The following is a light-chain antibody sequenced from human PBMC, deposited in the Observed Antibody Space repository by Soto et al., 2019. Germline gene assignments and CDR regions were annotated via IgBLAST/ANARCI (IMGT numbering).Light chain of an antibody. Sequence: QSVLTQPPSVSGAPGQRVTISCTGSSSNIGAGYDVHWYQQLPGTAPKLLIYGNSNRPSGVPDLFSGSKSGTSASLAITGLQAEDEADYYCQSYDSSLSVYVFGTGTKVTVL. CDR2: GNS. CDR1: SSNIGAGYD. V-gene: IGLV1-40*01. CDR3: QSYDSSLSVYV. J-gene: IGLJ1*01.